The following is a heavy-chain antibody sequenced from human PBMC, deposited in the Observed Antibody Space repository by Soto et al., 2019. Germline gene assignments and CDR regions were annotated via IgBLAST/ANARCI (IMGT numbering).Heavy chain of an antibody. D-gene: IGHD3-3*01. CDR3: ASGDRRKLFNYDFWSGTQDAEYFQH. Sequence: EVQLVESGGGLVQPGGSLRLSCAASGFTFSSYEMNWVRQAPGKGLEWVSYISSSGSTIYYADSVKGRFTISRDNAKNSLYLQMNSLRAEDTAVYYCASGDRRKLFNYDFWSGTQDAEYFQHWGQGTLVTVSS. V-gene: IGHV3-48*03. J-gene: IGHJ1*01. CDR1: GFTFSSYE. CDR2: ISSSGSTI.